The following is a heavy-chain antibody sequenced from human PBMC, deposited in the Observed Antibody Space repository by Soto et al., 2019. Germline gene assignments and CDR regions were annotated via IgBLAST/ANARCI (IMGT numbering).Heavy chain of an antibody. J-gene: IGHJ4*02. CDR2: IKSKTDGGTT. Sequence: VGSLRLSCAASGFTFSNAWMSWVRQAPGKGLEWVGRIKSKTDGGTTDYAAPVKGRFTISRDDSKNTLYLQMNSLKTEDTAVYYCTTGSSSRRFPDLGYWGQGTLVTVSS. CDR1: GFTFSNAW. D-gene: IGHD6-13*01. V-gene: IGHV3-15*01. CDR3: TTGSSSRRFPDLGY.